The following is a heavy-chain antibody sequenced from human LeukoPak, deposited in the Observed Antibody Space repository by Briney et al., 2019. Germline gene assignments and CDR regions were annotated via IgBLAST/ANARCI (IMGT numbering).Heavy chain of an antibody. CDR3: VREGTTDY. V-gene: IGHV3-72*01. Sequence: GGSLRLSCAASGFTFSDHYMDWVRQAPGKGLEWVGRTRNKANSYTTEYAASVKGRFTISRDDSKNSLYLQMNSLKTEDTAVRYCVREGTTDYWGQGTLVTVSS. CDR2: TRNKANSYTT. D-gene: IGHD4-11*01. J-gene: IGHJ4*02. CDR1: GFTFSDHY.